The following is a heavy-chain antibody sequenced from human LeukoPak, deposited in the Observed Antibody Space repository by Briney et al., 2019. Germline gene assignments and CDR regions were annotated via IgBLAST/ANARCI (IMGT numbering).Heavy chain of an antibody. J-gene: IGHJ6*02. Sequence: SETLSLTCTVSGGSISGGGYYWSWIRQHPGKGLEWIGYIYYSGSTYYNPSLKSRVTISVDTSKNQFSLKLSSVTAADTAVYYCARDLAPYGSGSYYPPYGMDVWGQGTTVTVSS. CDR1: GGSISGGGYY. D-gene: IGHD3-10*01. CDR2: IYYSGST. V-gene: IGHV4-31*03. CDR3: ARDLAPYGSGSYYPPYGMDV.